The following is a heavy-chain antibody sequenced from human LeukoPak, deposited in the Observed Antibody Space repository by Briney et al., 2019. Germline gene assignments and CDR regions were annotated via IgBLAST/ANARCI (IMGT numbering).Heavy chain of an antibody. CDR1: GGSISSGSYY. Sequence: PSQTLSLTCTVSGGSISSGSYYWSWIRQPAGKGLEWIGRIYSSGSTNYNPSLKSRVTISVDSSKNQFSLKLSSVTAADTAVYYCAGADSRSWVDYWGQGTLVTVSS. J-gene: IGHJ4*02. CDR3: AGADSRSWVDY. V-gene: IGHV4-61*02. D-gene: IGHD6-13*01. CDR2: IYSSGST.